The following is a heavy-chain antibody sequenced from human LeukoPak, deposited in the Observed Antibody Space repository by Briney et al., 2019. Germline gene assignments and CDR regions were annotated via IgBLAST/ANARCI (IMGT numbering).Heavy chain of an antibody. Sequence: SGGSLRLSCEASGFTFDDYGMHWVRQAPGKGLEWVSTISWNSASVGYVDSVKGRFTISRDNAKKTLYLQMNSLRPEDTALYYCAKDYGYSSSWYDYRGQGTLVTVSS. CDR2: ISWNSASV. J-gene: IGHJ4*02. V-gene: IGHV3-9*01. CDR1: GFTFDDYG. CDR3: AKDYGYSSSWYDY. D-gene: IGHD6-13*01.